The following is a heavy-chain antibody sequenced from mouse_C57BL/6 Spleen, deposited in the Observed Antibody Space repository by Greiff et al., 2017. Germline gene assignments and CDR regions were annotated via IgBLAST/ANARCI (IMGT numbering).Heavy chain of an antibody. CDR2: ISSGSSTV. CDR3: ARHSFDY. J-gene: IGHJ2*01. Sequence: EVKLMESGGGLVKPGGSLKLSCAASGFTFSDYGMHWVRQAPEKGLEWVAYISSGSSTVYYADTVKGRFTISRYNAKNTLFLQMTSLRSEDTAMYYCARHSFDYWGQGTTLTVSS. D-gene: IGHD2-12*01. V-gene: IGHV5-17*01. CDR1: GFTFSDYG.